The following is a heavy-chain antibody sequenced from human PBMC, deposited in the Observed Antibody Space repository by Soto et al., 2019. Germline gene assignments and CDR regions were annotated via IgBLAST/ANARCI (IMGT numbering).Heavy chain of an antibody. D-gene: IGHD2-15*01. CDR3: TTYCSGSSCYSSYFDY. Sequence: EVQLVESGGGLVQPGGSLRLSCAASGFTFSSYWMNWVRQAPGKGLEWVANIKQDGSEKYYMDSVKGRFTISRDNPKNSLYLQMNSLRAEDTAVYYCTTYCSGSSCYSSYFDYWGQGTLVTVSS. CDR1: GFTFSSYW. CDR2: IKQDGSEK. V-gene: IGHV3-7*01. J-gene: IGHJ4*02.